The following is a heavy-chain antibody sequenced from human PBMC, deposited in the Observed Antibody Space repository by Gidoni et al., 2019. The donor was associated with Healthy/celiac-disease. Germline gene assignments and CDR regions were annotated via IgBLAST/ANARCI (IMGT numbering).Heavy chain of an antibody. CDR1: GFPFSTAW. Sequence: EVQLVESGGGLVKPGGSLRLSCAASGFPFSTAWISWVRKAPGKGLEWVGRIKSKTDGGTTDYAAPVKGRFTISRDDSKNTLYLQMNSLKTEDTAVYYCTTDLVVVVPAAIVYWFDPWGQGTLVTVSS. D-gene: IGHD2-2*01. J-gene: IGHJ5*02. V-gene: IGHV3-15*01. CDR2: IKSKTDGGTT. CDR3: TTDLVVVVPAAIVYWFDP.